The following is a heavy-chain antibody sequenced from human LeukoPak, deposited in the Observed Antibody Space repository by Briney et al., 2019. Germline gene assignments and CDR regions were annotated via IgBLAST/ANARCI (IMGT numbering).Heavy chain of an antibody. CDR3: ATDLSYDFWSGYSGAFDI. CDR2: FDPEDGGT. D-gene: IGHD3-3*01. Sequence: ASVKVSCKVSGYTLTELSMHWVRQAPGKGLEWMGGFDPEDGGTIYAQKFQGRVTMTEDTSTDTAYMELSSLRSEDTAVYYCATDLSYDFWSGYSGAFDIWGQGTMVTVSS. CDR1: GYTLTELS. V-gene: IGHV1-24*01. J-gene: IGHJ3*02.